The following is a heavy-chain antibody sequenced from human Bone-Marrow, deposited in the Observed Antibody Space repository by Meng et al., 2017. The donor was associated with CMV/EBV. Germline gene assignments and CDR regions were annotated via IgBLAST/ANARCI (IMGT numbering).Heavy chain of an antibody. V-gene: IGHV5-51*01. D-gene: IGHD3-22*01. J-gene: IGHJ4*02. CDR2: IYPGDSDT. Sequence: GGSLRLSCKASGYTFTSYWIGWVRQMPGKGLEWMGIIYPGDSDTRYSPSFQGQVTISADKSISTAYLQWSSLKASDTAMYYCARRVVMGSSFGYYYDSSGYYEQTRYYFDYWGQGTLVTVSS. CDR1: GYTFTSYW. CDR3: ARRVVMGSSFGYYYDSSGYYEQTRYYFDY.